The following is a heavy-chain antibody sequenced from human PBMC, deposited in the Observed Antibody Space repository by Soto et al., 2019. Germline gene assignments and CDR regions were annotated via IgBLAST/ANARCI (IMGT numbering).Heavy chain of an antibody. J-gene: IGHJ4*02. D-gene: IGHD2-15*01. CDR1: GGSFSGYY. CDR2: INHSGST. V-gene: IGHV4-34*01. CDR3: ASLTPMKYCSGGRCYSGY. Sequence: SETLSLTCAVYGGSFSGYYWSWIRQPPGKGLEWIGEINHSGSTNYNPSLKSRVTISVDTSKNQFSLKLSSVTAADTAVYYCASLTPMKYCSGGRCYSGYWGQGTLVTVSS.